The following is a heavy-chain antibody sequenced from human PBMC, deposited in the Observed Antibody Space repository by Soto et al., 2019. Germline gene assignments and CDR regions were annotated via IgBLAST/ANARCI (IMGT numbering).Heavy chain of an antibody. CDR2: ISSSSSYI. D-gene: IGHD6-19*01. CDR3: ARDAEEQWLYYYYGMDV. J-gene: IGHJ6*02. Sequence: GSLRLSCAASGFTFSSYSMNWVRQAPGKGLEWVSSISSSSSYIYYADSVKGRFTISRDNAKNSLYLQMNSLRAEDTAVYYCARDAEEQWLYYYYGMDVWGQGTTVTVSS. CDR1: GFTFSSYS. V-gene: IGHV3-21*01.